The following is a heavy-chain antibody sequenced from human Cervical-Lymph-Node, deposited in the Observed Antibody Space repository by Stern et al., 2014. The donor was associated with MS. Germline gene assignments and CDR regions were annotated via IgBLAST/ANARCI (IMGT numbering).Heavy chain of an antibody. D-gene: IGHD3-22*01. CDR3: ARSFRRYYDSSGYPDALDM. V-gene: IGHV1-69*01. CDR2: IIPMDDAA. J-gene: IGHJ3*02. Sequence: VQLVQSGAEVKKPGSSVKVSCKAPGDTFINHAFTWVRQAPGQGLEWMGGIIPMDDAAKYAQKFPGRVTITADASTNTVYMELSSLRSEDTAMFYCARSFRRYYDSSGYPDALDMWGQGTMVTVSS. CDR1: GDTFINHA.